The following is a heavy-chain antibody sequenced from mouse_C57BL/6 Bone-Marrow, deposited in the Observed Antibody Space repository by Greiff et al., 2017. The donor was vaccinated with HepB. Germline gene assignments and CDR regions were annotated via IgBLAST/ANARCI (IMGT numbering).Heavy chain of an antibody. V-gene: IGHV1-55*01. D-gene: IGHD3-3*01. Sequence: VQLQQPGAELVKPGASVKMSCKASGYTFTSYWITWVKQRPGQGLEWIGDIHPGSGSTNYSEKFKSKATLTVDTSSSTAYMQLSSLTSEDYAVYYCARAGDRRWFAYWGQGTLVTVSA. CDR1: GYTFTSYW. CDR2: IHPGSGST. J-gene: IGHJ3*01. CDR3: ARAGDRRWFAY.